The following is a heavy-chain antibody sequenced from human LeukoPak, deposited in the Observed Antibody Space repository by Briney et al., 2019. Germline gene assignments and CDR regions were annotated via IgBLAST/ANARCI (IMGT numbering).Heavy chain of an antibody. CDR1: GGSISSYY. D-gene: IGHD4-23*01. V-gene: IGHV4-59*01. CDR3: ARDDYGGNSDDAFDI. CDR2: IYYSGST. Sequence: SGTLSLTCTVSGGSISSYYWSWIRQPPGKGLEWIGYIYYSGSTNYNPSLKSRVTISVDTSKNQFSLKLSSVTAADTAVYYCARDDYGGNSDDAFDIWGQGTMVTVSS. J-gene: IGHJ3*02.